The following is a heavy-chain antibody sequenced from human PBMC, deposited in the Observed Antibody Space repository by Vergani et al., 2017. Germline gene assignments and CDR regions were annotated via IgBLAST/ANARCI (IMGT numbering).Heavy chain of an antibody. V-gene: IGHV3-30*04. D-gene: IGHD3-3*01. CDR2: ISYDGSNK. J-gene: IGHJ4*02. CDR1: GFTFSSYA. Sequence: VQLVESGGGLVQPGGSLRLSCAASGFTFSSYAMHWVRQAPGKGLEWVAVISYDGSNKYYADSVKGRFTISRDNSKNTLYLQMNSLRAEDTAVYYCARGQYYDFWSGYLDYWGQGTLVTVSS. CDR3: ARGQYYDFWSGYLDY.